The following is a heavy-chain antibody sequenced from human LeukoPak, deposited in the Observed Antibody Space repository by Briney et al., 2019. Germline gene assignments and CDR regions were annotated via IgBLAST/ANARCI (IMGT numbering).Heavy chain of an antibody. D-gene: IGHD6-13*01. CDR1: GFTVSSNY. CDR3: ARETYSSSWSGDY. CDR2: IYSGGET. Sequence: GGSLRLSCAASGFTVSSNYMSWVRQAPGKGLEWVSFIYSGGETKYADSVKGRFAISRDNSKNTLYLQMNSLRAEDTAVYYCARETYSSSWSGDYWGQGTLVTVSS. J-gene: IGHJ4*02. V-gene: IGHV3-53*01.